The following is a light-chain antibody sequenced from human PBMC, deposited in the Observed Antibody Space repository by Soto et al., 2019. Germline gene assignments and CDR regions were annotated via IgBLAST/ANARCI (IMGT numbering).Light chain of an antibody. CDR2: GAS. CDR3: QQYGT. J-gene: IGKJ2*01. CDR1: QSVSSN. Sequence: EIVMTQSPATLSVSPGERATLSCRASQSVSSNLAWYQQKPGQAPRLLIYGASSRATGIPARFSGSGSGTEFPLTISRLQSEDFAVYYCQQYGTFGQGTKLEIK. V-gene: IGKV3-15*01.